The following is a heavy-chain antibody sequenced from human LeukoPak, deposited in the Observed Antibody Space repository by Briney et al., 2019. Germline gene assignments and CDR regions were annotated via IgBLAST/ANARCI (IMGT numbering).Heavy chain of an antibody. J-gene: IGHJ4*02. V-gene: IGHV4-39*01. CDR1: GGSISSSSYS. D-gene: IGHD3-22*01. CDR3: ARQKNYYDSSGYYYLWDY. Sequence: SETLSLTCTVSGGSISSSSYSWGWIRQPPGKGLEWIGSIYYSGSTYYNPSLKSRVTISVDTSKNQFSLKLSSVTAADTAVYYCARQKNYYDSSGYYYLWDYWGQGTLVTVSS. CDR2: IYYSGST.